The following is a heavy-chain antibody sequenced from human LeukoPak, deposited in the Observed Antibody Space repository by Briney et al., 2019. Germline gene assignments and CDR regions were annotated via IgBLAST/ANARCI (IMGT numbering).Heavy chain of an antibody. CDR1: GYTFTSYG. CDR3: ARTYKASSSSWYKGDYFDY. D-gene: IGHD6-13*01. J-gene: IGHJ4*02. Sequence: ASVNVSCKASGYTFTSYGISWVRQAPGQGLEWMGWISAYNGNTNYAQKLQGRVTMTTDTSTSTAYVELRSLRSDATAVYYCARTYKASSSSWYKGDYFDYWGQGTLVTVSS. V-gene: IGHV1-18*01. CDR2: ISAYNGNT.